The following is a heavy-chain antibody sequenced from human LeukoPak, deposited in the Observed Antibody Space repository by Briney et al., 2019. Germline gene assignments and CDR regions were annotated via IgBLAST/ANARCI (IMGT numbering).Heavy chain of an antibody. V-gene: IGHV3-23*01. CDR2: ISGGVSIKT. Sequence: QAGGSLRLSCAASGFTFGTYAMSWVRQAPGKGLEWVSAISGGVSIKTYCADSVKGRFTISRDNSMNTLYLQMNSLRDDDTAVYYCAKDPVIGAPHVFDIWGQGTMVTVSS. J-gene: IGHJ3*02. CDR1: GFTFGTYA. CDR3: AKDPVIGAPHVFDI.